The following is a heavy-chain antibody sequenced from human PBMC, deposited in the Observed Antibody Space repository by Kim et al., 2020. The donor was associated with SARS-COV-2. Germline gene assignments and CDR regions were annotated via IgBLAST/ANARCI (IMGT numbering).Heavy chain of an antibody. Sequence: GSLRLSCAASGFSFSNDWMHRVRQAPGRGLVWVSHISPDGGAIHYADSVKGRFTISRDNAKGILYLQMNSLRVEDTAVYYCTRDLPRTGDVWVQGTPVTVSA. CDR2: ISPDGGAI. D-gene: IGHD7-27*01. CDR1: GFSFSNDW. V-gene: IGHV3-74*01. CDR3: TRDLPRTGDV. J-gene: IGHJ4*02.